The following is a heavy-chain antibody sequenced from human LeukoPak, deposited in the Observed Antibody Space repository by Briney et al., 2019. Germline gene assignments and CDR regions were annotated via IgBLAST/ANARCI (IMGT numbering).Heavy chain of an antibody. J-gene: IGHJ4*02. Sequence: PSQTLSLTCTVSGASFNSDDQYWNWIRQSPGKGLEWIGSIHPVGCCTTIRPSGVESPCQETSKNQFSLNLNSVTAADTAVYFCSRGLDSRKLGYWGQGILVTVSS. V-gene: IGHV4-31*03. CDR1: GASFNSDDQY. CDR2: IHPVGC. CDR3: SRGLDSRKLGY. D-gene: IGHD3-22*01.